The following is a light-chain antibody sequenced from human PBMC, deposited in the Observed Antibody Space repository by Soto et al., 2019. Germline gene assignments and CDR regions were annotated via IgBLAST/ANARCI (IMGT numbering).Light chain of an antibody. J-gene: IGKJ1*01. CDR2: TAS. V-gene: IGKV1-5*03. Sequence: DIQMTQSPSTLSASVGDRVTITCRASQSISSWLAWYQQKPGEAPKSLIYTASSLESGVPSRFSGSGSGTEFTLTISSLQPDDFATYYCQQYNSYPWTFGQGTKVEIK. CDR3: QQYNSYPWT. CDR1: QSISSW.